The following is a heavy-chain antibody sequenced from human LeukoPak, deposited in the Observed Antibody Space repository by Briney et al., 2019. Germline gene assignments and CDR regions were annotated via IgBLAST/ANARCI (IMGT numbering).Heavy chain of an antibody. D-gene: IGHD2-21*02. V-gene: IGHV1-46*01. CDR2: INPSGGST. J-gene: IGHJ3*02. Sequence: ASVKVSCKASGYTFTSYYMHWVRQAPGQGLEWMGIINPSGGSTSYAQKFQGRVTMTRDMSTSTVYMELSSLRSEDTAVYYCARELAYCGGDCEYDAFDIWGQGTMVTVSS. CDR1: GYTFTSYY. CDR3: ARELAYCGGDCEYDAFDI.